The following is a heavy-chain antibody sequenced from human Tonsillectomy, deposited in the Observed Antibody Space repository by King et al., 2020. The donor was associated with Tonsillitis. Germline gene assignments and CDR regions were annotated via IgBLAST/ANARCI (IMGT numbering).Heavy chain of an antibody. CDR1: GCSLNGGSYY. V-gene: IGHV4-31*03. CDR2: SYNTENP. Sequence: VQLQESGPGLVKPSQTLSLTFTVSGCSLNGGSYYWSWIRQDPGKVLEWMGQSYNTENPYNNPSLNSRLTISLDTSKNQFSLKLSSVTAADTAVYYCVRYEGGVFDPWGQGTLVTVSS. J-gene: IGHJ5*02. D-gene: IGHD2-15*01. CDR3: VRYEGGVFDP.